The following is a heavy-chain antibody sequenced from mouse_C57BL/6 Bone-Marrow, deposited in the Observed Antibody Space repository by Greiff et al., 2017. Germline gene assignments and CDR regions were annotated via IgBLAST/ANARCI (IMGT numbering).Heavy chain of an antibody. V-gene: IGHV1-50*01. CDR1: GYTFTSYW. Sequence: QVQLQQPGAELVKPGASVKLSCKASGYTFTSYWMQWVKQRPGQGLEWIGEIDPSDSYTNYNQKFKGKATLTVDTSSSTAYMQLSSLTSEDSAVYYCAREGTTVVARDFDYWGQGTTLTVSS. J-gene: IGHJ2*01. CDR2: IDPSDSYT. CDR3: AREGTTVVARDFDY. D-gene: IGHD1-1*01.